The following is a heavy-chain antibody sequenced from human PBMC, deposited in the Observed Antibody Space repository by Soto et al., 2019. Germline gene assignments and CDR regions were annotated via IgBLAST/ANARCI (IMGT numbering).Heavy chain of an antibody. D-gene: IGHD6-19*01. CDR1: GFTFSSYA. J-gene: IGHJ4*02. V-gene: IGHV3-23*01. CDR2: ISGSGGST. CDR3: AKDYWDIAVAESAFDY. Sequence: HPGGSLRLSCAASGFTFSSYAMSWVRQAPGKGLEWVSAISGSGGSTYYADSVKGRFTISRDNSKNTLYLQMNSLRAEDTAVYYCAKDYWDIAVAESAFDYWGQGTLVTVSS.